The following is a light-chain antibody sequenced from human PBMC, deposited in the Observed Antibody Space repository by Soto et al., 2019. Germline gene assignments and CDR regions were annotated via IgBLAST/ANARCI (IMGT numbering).Light chain of an antibody. J-gene: IGLJ2*01. CDR2: NNN. CDR1: SSNIGSNP. CDR3: AAWDDSLNGVL. V-gene: IGLV1-44*01. Sequence: QSVLTQPPSASGTPGQRVTISCSGSSSNIGSNPVHWNQQVPGTAPKLLIHNNNQRPSGVPARFSGSKSGTSASLAISGLQSEDEADYYCAAWDDSLNGVLFGGGTKLTVL.